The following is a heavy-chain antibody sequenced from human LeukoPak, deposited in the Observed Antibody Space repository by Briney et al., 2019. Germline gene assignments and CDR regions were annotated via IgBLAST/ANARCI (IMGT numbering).Heavy chain of an antibody. Sequence: PSETLSLTCTVSGGSISSYYWSWIRQPPGKGLEWIGYIYYSGSTNYNPSLKSRVTISVDTSKNQFSLKLSSVTAADTAVYYCARGFYGSGSYSPPYYNMDVWGKGTTVTISS. CDR3: ARGFYGSGSYSPPYYNMDV. CDR1: GGSISSYY. CDR2: IYYSGST. V-gene: IGHV4-59*01. D-gene: IGHD3-10*01. J-gene: IGHJ6*03.